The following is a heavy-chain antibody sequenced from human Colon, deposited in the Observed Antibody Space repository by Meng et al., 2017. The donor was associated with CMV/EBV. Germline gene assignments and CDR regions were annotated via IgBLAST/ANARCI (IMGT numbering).Heavy chain of an antibody. Sequence: SGYTFSSYGISWVRQAPGQGLEWMGWLSTYNGNTDYAQKFQGRVTMTTDTLTSTAYMELTSLKSDDTAVFYCARAREVGYSAYDYYDFWGQGTLVTVSS. CDR2: LSTYNGNT. V-gene: IGHV1-18*01. CDR1: GYTFSSYG. CDR3: ARAREVGYSAYDYYDF. J-gene: IGHJ4*02. D-gene: IGHD5-12*01.